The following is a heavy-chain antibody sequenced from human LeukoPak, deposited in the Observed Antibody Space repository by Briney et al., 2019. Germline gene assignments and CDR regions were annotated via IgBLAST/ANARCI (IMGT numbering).Heavy chain of an antibody. Sequence: AGGSLRLSCAASGFTFSSYGMHWVRQAPGKGLEWVSIISDSGGSPYYADSVKGRFTISRDNSKNTLYLQMNSLRAEDTAIYYCASSGSYYFPFDYWGQGTLVTVSS. J-gene: IGHJ4*02. CDR1: GFTFSSYG. V-gene: IGHV3-23*01. CDR3: ASSGSYYFPFDY. CDR2: ISDSGGSP. D-gene: IGHD3-10*01.